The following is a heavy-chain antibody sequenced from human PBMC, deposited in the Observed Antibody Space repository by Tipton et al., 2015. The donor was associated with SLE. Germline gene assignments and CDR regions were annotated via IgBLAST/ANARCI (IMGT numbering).Heavy chain of an antibody. D-gene: IGHD6-19*01. Sequence: GSLRLSCAASGFNFRYYWMSWVRQAPGKGLEWVSGISGSGGSTYYADSVKGRFTISRDTAKNSVYLQMNSLRAEDTAVYYCAREGWYSSAWYWGQGTLVTVSS. V-gene: IGHV3-23*01. CDR2: ISGSGGST. J-gene: IGHJ4*02. CDR1: GFNFRYYW. CDR3: AREGWYSSAWY.